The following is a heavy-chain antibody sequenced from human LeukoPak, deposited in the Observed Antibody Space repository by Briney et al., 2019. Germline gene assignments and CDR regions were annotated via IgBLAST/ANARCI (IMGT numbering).Heavy chain of an antibody. CDR2: IIPIFGTA. V-gene: IGHV1-69*01. Sequence: ASVKVSCKASGGTFSSYAISWVRQAPGQGLEWMGGIIPIFGTANYAQKFQGRVTITADESTSTAYMELSSLRSEDTAVYYCARDMGLKDSGGSKGHFFDYWGQGTLVTVSS. CDR3: ARDMGLKDSGGSKGHFFDY. J-gene: IGHJ4*02. CDR1: GGTFSSYA. D-gene: IGHD6-19*01.